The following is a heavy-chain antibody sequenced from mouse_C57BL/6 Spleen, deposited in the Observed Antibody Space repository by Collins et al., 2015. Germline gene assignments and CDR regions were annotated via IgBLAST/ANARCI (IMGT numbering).Heavy chain of an antibody. CDR3: TRHYYGLAY. CDR2: IRLKSNNYAT. CDR1: GFTFSNYW. J-gene: IGHJ3*01. Sequence: EVKLEESGGGLVQPGGSMKLSCVASGFTFSNYWMNWVRQSPEKGLEWVAEIRLKSNNYATHYAESVKGRFTISRDDSKSSVYLQMNNLRAEDTGIYYCTRHYYGLAYWGQGTLVAVSA. D-gene: IGHD1-1*01. V-gene: IGHV6-6*02.